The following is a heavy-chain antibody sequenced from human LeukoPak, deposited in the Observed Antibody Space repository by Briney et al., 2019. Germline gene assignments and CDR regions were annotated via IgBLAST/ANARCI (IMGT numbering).Heavy chain of an antibody. D-gene: IGHD2/OR15-2a*01. CDR2: IYYTGST. Sequence: SETLSLTCAVSGGSIGGYFWSWSRQPPVKGLEWTGYIYYTGSTIYNPSLRSRVTMSVDVSKNQFSLDLTSVTAADTAVYYCARHDPVGHFLRGMDVWGQGTTVTVSS. J-gene: IGHJ6*02. V-gene: IGHV4-59*08. CDR1: GGSIGGYF. CDR3: ARHDPVGHFLRGMDV.